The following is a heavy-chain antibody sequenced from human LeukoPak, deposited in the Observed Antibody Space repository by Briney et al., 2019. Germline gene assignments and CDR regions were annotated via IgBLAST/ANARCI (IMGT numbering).Heavy chain of an antibody. Sequence: ASVKVSCKASGYTFTGYYIHWVRQAPGQGLEWMGWINPNSGGTKYAQKFQGRVTMTRDTSISTAYMELRRLTADDTAAYYCARGRGPYYCVMDVWGQGTTVTVSS. CDR1: GYTFTGYY. CDR2: INPNSGGT. CDR3: ARGRGPYYCVMDV. V-gene: IGHV1-2*02. J-gene: IGHJ6*02. D-gene: IGHD3-10*01.